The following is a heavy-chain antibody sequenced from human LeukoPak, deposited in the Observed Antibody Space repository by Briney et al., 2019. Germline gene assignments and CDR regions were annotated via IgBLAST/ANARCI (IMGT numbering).Heavy chain of an antibody. CDR2: IYYSGST. J-gene: IGHJ4*02. D-gene: IGHD4-11*01. Sequence: PSETLSLTCTVSGGSISSSSYYWGWIRQPPGKGLEWMGSIYYSGSTYYNPSLKSRITISVDTSKNQFSLKLSSVTAADTAVYYCVRHKASSNYFDYWGEGTLVTVSS. CDR1: GGSISSSSYY. CDR3: VRHKASSNYFDY. V-gene: IGHV4-39*01.